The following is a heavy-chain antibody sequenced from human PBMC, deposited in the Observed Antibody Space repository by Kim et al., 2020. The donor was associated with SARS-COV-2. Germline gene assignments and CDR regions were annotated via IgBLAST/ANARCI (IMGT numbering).Heavy chain of an antibody. Sequence: GTKDAQKFQGRVTRTRDTSISTAYMELSRLRSDDTAVYYCARANINYGMDVWGQGTTVTVSS. CDR3: ARANINYGMDV. V-gene: IGHV1-2*02. CDR2: GT. J-gene: IGHJ6*02.